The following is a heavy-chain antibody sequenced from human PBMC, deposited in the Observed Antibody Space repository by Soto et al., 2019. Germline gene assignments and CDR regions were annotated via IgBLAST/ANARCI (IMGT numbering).Heavy chain of an antibody. Sequence: EVQLVESGGGLVKPGGSLRLSCAASGFTFSSYSMNWVRHALGKGLAWVSSISSSRSYIYYADSVKGRFTISRDNAKNALYLQMNSLRAEDAAVYYCARGGSISAALGYGMDVWGRDPTLTLSS. J-gene: IGHJ6*02. V-gene: IGHV3-21*01. CDR1: GFTFSSYS. CDR2: ISSSRSYI. CDR3: ARGGSISAALGYGMDV. D-gene: IGHD6-13*01.